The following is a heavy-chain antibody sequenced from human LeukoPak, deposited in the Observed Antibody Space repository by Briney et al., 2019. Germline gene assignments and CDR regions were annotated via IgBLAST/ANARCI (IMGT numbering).Heavy chain of an antibody. CDR3: ARVRFGDSSDWYFDL. V-gene: IGHV1-18*01. CDR2: ISAYNGYT. D-gene: IGHD3-10*01. J-gene: IGHJ2*01. Sequence: ASVKVSCKASGYTFTSYGISWVRQAPGQGLEWMGWISAYNGYTNYAQKLQGRVTMTTDTSTSTAYMELSSLRSEDTAVYYCARVRFGDSSDWYFDLWGRGTLVTVSS. CDR1: GYTFTSYG.